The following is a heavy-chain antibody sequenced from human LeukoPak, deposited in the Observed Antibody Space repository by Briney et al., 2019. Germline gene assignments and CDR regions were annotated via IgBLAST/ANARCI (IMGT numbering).Heavy chain of an antibody. D-gene: IGHD3-22*01. CDR2: INHSGST. Sequence: SETLSLTCAVYGGSFSGYYWSWIRQPPGKGLEWIGEINHSGSTNYNPSLKSRVTISADTSKNQFSLKLSSVTAADTAVYYCARTKRDYYDSSGYYFDHWGQGTLVTVSS. J-gene: IGHJ4*02. CDR3: ARTKRDYYDSSGYYFDH. CDR1: GGSFSGYY. V-gene: IGHV4-34*01.